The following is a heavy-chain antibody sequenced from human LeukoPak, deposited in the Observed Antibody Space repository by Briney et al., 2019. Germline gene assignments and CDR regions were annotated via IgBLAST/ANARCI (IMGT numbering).Heavy chain of an antibody. CDR2: INPNSGDT. CDR1: GYTFAGHF. Sequence: GASVRVSCKASGYTFAGHFIHWVRQAPGQGLEWMGRINPNSGDTEYAPKFQGWVTMTRDTSISTAYVEVRRLISDDTAVYYCARDLASTSNWEFDFWGQGTLVIVSS. J-gene: IGHJ4*02. V-gene: IGHV1-2*04. CDR3: ARDLASTSNWEFDF. D-gene: IGHD1-26*01.